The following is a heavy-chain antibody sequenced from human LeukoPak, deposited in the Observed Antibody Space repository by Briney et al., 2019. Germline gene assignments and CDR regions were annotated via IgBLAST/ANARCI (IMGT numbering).Heavy chain of an antibody. V-gene: IGHV3-7*01. CDR2: IKQDGSEK. D-gene: IGHD5-12*01. CDR3: ATSVGDGYDSN. Sequence: GGSLRLSCAASGFTFSSYWMSWVRQAPGKGLEWVANIKQDGSEKYYVDSVKGRFTISRDNAKNSLYLQMNSLRAEDTAVYYCATSVGDGYDSNWGQGTLVTASS. CDR1: GFTFSSYW. J-gene: IGHJ4*02.